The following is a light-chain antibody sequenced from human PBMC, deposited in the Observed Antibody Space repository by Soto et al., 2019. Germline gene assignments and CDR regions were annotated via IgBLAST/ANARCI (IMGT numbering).Light chain of an antibody. CDR1: SSDVGGYNF. V-gene: IGLV2-14*03. CDR2: DVS. CDR3: SSYTTTSTPYV. Sequence: QSALTQPASVSGSPGQSITISCTGTSSDVGGYNFVSWYQQHPGNAPKLMIYDVSVRPSGVSNRFSGSKSGNTASLTISGLQTEDEAHYYCSSYTTTSTPYVFGPGTKLTVL. J-gene: IGLJ1*01.